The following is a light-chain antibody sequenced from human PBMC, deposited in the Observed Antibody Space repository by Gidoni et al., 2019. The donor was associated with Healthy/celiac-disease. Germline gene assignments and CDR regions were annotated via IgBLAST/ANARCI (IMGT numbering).Light chain of an antibody. CDR3: QAWDSSYVV. CDR1: KLGDKY. Sequence: SYELTQPPSVSVSPGQTASITCSGDKLGDKYACWYQQQPGQSPVLVIYQDSKRPSGIPERFSGSNSGNTATLTISGTKAMDEADYYCQAWDSSYVVFGGGTKLTAL. V-gene: IGLV3-1*01. J-gene: IGLJ2*01. CDR2: QDS.